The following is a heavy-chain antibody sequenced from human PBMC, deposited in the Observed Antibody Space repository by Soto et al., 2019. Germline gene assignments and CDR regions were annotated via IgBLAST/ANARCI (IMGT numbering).Heavy chain of an antibody. J-gene: IGHJ4*02. CDR1: GGSINSGGYY. V-gene: IGHV4-31*03. Sequence: PSETLSLTCTVSGGSINSGGYYWSWIRQHPGKGLEWIGYIYYSGSTYYNPSLKSRVTISVDTSKNQFSLKLSSVTAADTAVYYCARDFWSGYGYFDCWGLGTLVTV. CDR2: IYYSGST. CDR3: ARDFWSGYGYFDC. D-gene: IGHD3-3*01.